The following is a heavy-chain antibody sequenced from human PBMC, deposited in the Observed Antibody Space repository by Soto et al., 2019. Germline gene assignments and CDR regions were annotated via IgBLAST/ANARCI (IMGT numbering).Heavy chain of an antibody. J-gene: IGHJ4*02. D-gene: IGHD3-22*01. CDR3: ARVSRRTPPSRYYYDSSGYYQGYFGY. Sequence: PSETLSLTCAVYGGSFSGYYWSWIRQPPGKGLEWIGEINHSGSTNYNPSLKSRVTISVDTSKNQFSLKLSSVTAADTAVYYCARVSRRTPPSRYYYDSSGYYQGYFGYWGQGTLVTVSS. CDR2: INHSGST. CDR1: GGSFSGYY. V-gene: IGHV4-34*01.